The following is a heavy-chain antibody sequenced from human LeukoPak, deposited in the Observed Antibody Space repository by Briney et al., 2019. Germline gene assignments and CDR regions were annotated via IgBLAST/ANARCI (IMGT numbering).Heavy chain of an antibody. V-gene: IGHV1-24*01. J-gene: IGHJ6*02. CDR3: AGITRHYYGMDV. CDR1: GYTLTELS. CDR2: FDPEDGET. D-gene: IGHD3-10*01. Sequence: ASVKVSCKVSGYTLTELSMHWVRQAPGKGLEWMGGFDPEDGETIYAQKFQGRVTITADKSTSTAYMELSSLRSEDTAVYYCAGITRHYYGMDVWGQGTTVTVSS.